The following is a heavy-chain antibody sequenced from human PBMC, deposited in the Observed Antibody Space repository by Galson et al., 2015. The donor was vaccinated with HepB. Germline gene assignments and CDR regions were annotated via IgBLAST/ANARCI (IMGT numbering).Heavy chain of an antibody. CDR3: ARTPGIAAADY. D-gene: IGHD6-13*01. J-gene: IGHJ4*02. CDR1: GGSISSSTDY. CDR2: ISYSGNT. Sequence: ETLSLTCTVSGGSISSSTDYWGWIRQPPGKGLEWIGSISYSGNTYYNPSLKSRVTISVDPSKNQISLKLSSVTAADTAVYFCARTPGIAAADYWGQGTLVTVSS. V-gene: IGHV4-39*01.